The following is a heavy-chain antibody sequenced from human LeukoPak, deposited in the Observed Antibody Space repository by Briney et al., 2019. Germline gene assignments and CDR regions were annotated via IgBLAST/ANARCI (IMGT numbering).Heavy chain of an antibody. CDR1: GYTFTGYY. Sequence: ASVKVSCKASGYTFTGYYMHWVRQAPGQGLEWMGWINPNSGGTNYAQKFQGRVTMTRDTSISTAYMELSRLRSDDTAVYYCARDDSMSRAFDIWGQGTMVTVSS. CDR2: INPNSGGT. CDR3: ARDDSMSRAFDI. V-gene: IGHV1-2*02. J-gene: IGHJ3*02. D-gene: IGHD2/OR15-2a*01.